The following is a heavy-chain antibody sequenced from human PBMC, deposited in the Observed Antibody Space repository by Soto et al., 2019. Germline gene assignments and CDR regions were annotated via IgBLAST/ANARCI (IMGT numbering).Heavy chain of an antibody. J-gene: IGHJ4*02. CDR1: GYTFTGYY. CDR2: INPNSGGT. Sequence: QVQLVQSGAEVKKPGASVKVSCKASGYTFTGYYMHWVRQAPGQGLEWMGWINPNSGGTNYAQKFQGRVTITADESTSTAYMELSSLRSEDTAVYYCARAPLPGIPDYWGQGTLVIVSS. D-gene: IGHD2-21*01. CDR3: ARAPLPGIPDY. V-gene: IGHV1-2*02.